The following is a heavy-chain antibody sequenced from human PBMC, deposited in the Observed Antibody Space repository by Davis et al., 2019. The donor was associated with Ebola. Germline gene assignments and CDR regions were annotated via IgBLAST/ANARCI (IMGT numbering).Heavy chain of an antibody. J-gene: IGHJ1*01. CDR1: GGSFSGYH. CDR2: INHSGST. Sequence: PSETLSLTCAVYGGSFSGYHWSWIRQPPGMGLEWIGEINHSGSTNYNPSLKSRVTISVDTSKNQFSLKLSSVTAADTAVYYCARAAYGDYVWGSEVGYFQHWGQGTLVTVSS. CDR3: ARAAYGDYVWGSEVGYFQH. D-gene: IGHD3-16*01. V-gene: IGHV4-34*01.